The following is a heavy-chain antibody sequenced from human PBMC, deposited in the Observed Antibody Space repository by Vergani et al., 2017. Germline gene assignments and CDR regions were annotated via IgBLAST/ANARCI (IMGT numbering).Heavy chain of an antibody. CDR3: ARDQGIVVVPAADAFDI. D-gene: IGHD2-2*01. Sequence: QVQLVQSGSELKKPGASVKVSCKASGYTFTSYAMNWVRQAPGQGLEWMGWINTNTGNPTYAQGFTGRFVFSLDTSVSTACLQISSLKAEDTAVYYCARDQGIVVVPAADAFDIWGQGTMVTVSS. V-gene: IGHV7-4-1*02. CDR2: INTNTGNP. J-gene: IGHJ3*02. CDR1: GYTFTSYA.